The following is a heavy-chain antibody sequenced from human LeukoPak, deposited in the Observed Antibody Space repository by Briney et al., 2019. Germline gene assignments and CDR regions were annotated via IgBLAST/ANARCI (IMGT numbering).Heavy chain of an antibody. CDR2: ISSSSSYI. J-gene: IGHJ4*02. Sequence: PGGSLRLPCAASGFTFSSYSMNWVRQAPGKGLEWVSSISSSSSYIYYADSVKGRFTISRDNAKSSLYLQMNSLRAEDTAVYYCARHGRGSRGDFWSGYYTGVLGAYDYWGQGTLVTVSS. D-gene: IGHD3-3*01. CDR3: ARHGRGSRGDFWSGYYTGVLGAYDY. CDR1: GFTFSSYS. V-gene: IGHV3-21*01.